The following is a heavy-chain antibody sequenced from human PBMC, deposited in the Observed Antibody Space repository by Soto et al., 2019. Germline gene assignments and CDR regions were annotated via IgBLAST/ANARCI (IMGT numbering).Heavy chain of an antibody. J-gene: IGHJ4*02. CDR1: GYTFTSYA. CDR3: ARGQDYGDYHFDY. D-gene: IGHD4-17*01. V-gene: IGHV1-3*01. CDR2: INAGNGNT. Sequence: QVQLVQSGAEVKKPGASVKVSCKASGYTFTSYAMHWVRQAPGQRLEWMGWINAGNGNTKYSQKFQGRVTITRDTSASTAYMELSSLRSEDTAVSYCARGQDYGDYHFDYWGQGTLVTVSS.